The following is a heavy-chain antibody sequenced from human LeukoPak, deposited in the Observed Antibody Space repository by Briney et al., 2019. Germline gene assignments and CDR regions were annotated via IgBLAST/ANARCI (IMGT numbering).Heavy chain of an antibody. D-gene: IGHD2-2*01. Sequence: SVKVSCKASGYTFTSYYMHWVRQAPGQGLEWMGIINPSGGSTSYAQKFQGRVTMTRDASTSTVYMELSSLRSEDTAVYYCAREYCSSTSCYGYGMDVWGQGTTVTVSS. J-gene: IGHJ6*02. CDR2: INPSGGST. V-gene: IGHV1-46*01. CDR1: GYTFTSYY. CDR3: AREYCSSTSCYGYGMDV.